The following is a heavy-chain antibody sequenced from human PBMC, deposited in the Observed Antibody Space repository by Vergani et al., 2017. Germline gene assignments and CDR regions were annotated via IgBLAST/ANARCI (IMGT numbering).Heavy chain of an antibody. CDR2: ISYDGSNK. CDR1: GFTFSSYA. Sequence: QVQLVESGGGVVQPGRSLRLSCAASGFTFSSYAMHWVRQAPGKGLEWVAVISYDGSNKYYADSVKGRFTISRDNSKNTLYLQMNSLRAEDTAVYYCARDPDSSSSYYYYMDVWGKGTTVTVS. D-gene: IGHD6-6*01. CDR3: ARDPDSSSSYYYYMDV. V-gene: IGHV3-30-3*01. J-gene: IGHJ6*03.